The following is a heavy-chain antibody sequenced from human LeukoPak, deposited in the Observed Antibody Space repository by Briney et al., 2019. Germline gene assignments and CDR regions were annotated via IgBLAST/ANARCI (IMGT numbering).Heavy chain of an antibody. CDR2: INHSGST. CDR3: ARSLIALGYCSSTICRRGWFDP. CDR1: GGSFSGYY. J-gene: IGHJ5*02. D-gene: IGHD2-2*01. V-gene: IGHV4-34*01. Sequence: SETLSLTCAVYGGSFSGYYWSWIRQPPGKGLEWIGEINHSGSTNYNPSLKSRVTISVDTSKHQFSLKLSSVTAADTAVYYCARSLIALGYCSSTICRRGWFDPWGQGTLVTVSS.